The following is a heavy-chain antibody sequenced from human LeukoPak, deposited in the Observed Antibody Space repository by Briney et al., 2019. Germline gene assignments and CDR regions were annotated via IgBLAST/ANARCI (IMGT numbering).Heavy chain of an antibody. Sequence: GGSLRLSCAASGFTFSSYGMHWVRQAPGKGLELVAVISYDGSNKYYADSVKGRFTISRDNSKNTLYMQMKSLRAEDTAVYYCARRPTSLGYFDVWGRGTLVTVSS. CDR3: ARRPTSLGYFDV. CDR2: ISYDGSNK. J-gene: IGHJ2*01. CDR1: GFTFSSYG. V-gene: IGHV3-30*03.